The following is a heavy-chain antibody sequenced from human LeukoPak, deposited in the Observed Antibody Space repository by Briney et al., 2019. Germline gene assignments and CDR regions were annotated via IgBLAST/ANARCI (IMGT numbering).Heavy chain of an antibody. CDR3: AKGGDYDILTGYYAPDY. CDR2: IGGRDGGT. D-gene: IGHD3-9*01. V-gene: IGHV3-23*01. CDR1: GFIFSNYA. Sequence: GGSLRLSCAASGFIFSNYAMSWVRQAPGKGLEWVSAIGGRDGGTYYADSVKGRFTVSRDDPKNTLYLQMNTLRVEDTAVYYCAKGGDYDILTGYYAPDYWGHGTLVTVSS. J-gene: IGHJ4*01.